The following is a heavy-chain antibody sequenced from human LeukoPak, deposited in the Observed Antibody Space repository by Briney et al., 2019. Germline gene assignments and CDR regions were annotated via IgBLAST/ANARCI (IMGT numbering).Heavy chain of an antibody. CDR1: VFTFSSYS. V-gene: IGHV3-48*01. Sequence: GGSLRLSCAASVFTFSSYSMNWVRQAPWKGLEWVSYISSSSSTIYYADSVKGRFTISRDNAKNSLYLQMNSLRAEDTAVYYCARDYYGSGSYCIDYWGQGTLVTVSS. J-gene: IGHJ4*02. CDR2: ISSSSSTI. CDR3: ARDYYGSGSYCIDY. D-gene: IGHD3-10*01.